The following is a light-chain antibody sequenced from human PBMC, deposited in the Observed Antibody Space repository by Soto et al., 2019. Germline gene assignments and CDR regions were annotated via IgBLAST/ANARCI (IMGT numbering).Light chain of an antibody. J-gene: IGKJ5*01. V-gene: IGKV3-15*01. CDR1: QSVSSSY. Sequence: EIVLTQSPGTLSLSPGERATLSRRASQSVSSSYLAWYQQKPGQAPRLLIYGASTRATGIPARFSGSGSGTEFTLTISSLQSEDFAVYYCQQYNTWPPITFGQGTRLEIK. CDR3: QQYNTWPPIT. CDR2: GAS.